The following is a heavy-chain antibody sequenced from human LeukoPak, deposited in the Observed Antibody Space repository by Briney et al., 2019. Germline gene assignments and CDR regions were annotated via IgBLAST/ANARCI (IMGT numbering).Heavy chain of an antibody. D-gene: IGHD1-26*01. V-gene: IGHV1-8*03. CDR1: GYTFTSYD. CDR3: ARIPSGSYQYYYYYMDV. CDR2: MNPNSGNT. Sequence: ASVTVSCKASGYTFTSYDINWVRQAPGQGLEWMGWMNPNSGNTGYAQKFQGRVTITRNTSISIAYMELSSLRSEDTAVYYCARIPSGSYQYYYYYMDVWGKGTTVTVSS. J-gene: IGHJ6*03.